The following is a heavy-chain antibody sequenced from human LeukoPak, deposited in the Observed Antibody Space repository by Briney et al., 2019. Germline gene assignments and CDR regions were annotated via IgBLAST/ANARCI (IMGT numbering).Heavy chain of an antibody. J-gene: IGHJ5*02. D-gene: IGHD2/OR15-2a*01. CDR3: ARVQIGIYEVDP. CDR1: GYRFTGYY. V-gene: IGHV1-2*02. Sequence: ASLKSACNASGYRFTGYYMHWVRQAPGQGFEWIGWINPNSGCTNYAQKFQGRVTMTRDTSISTAYMELSRLRSDDTAVYYCARVQIGIYEVDPWGHGTLVTVSS. CDR2: INPNSGCT.